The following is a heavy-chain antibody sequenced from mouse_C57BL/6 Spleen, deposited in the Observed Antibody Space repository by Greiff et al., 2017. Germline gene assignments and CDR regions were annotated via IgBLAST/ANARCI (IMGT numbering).Heavy chain of an antibody. CDR2: IWSGGST. CDR1: GFSLTSYG. D-gene: IGHD1-1*01. J-gene: IGHJ4*01. CDR3: ARGAYYYGSSSYAMDY. V-gene: IGHV2-2*01. Sequence: VMLVESGPGLVQPSQSLSITCTVSGFSLTSYGVHWVRQSPGKGLEWLGVIWSGGSTDYNAAFISRLSISKDNSKSQVFFKMNSLQADDTAIYYCARGAYYYGSSSYAMDYWGQGTSVTVSS.